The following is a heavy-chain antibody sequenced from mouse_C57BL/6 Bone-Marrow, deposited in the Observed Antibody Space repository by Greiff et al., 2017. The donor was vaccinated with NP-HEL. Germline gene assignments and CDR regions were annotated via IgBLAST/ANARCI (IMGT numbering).Heavy chain of an antibody. CDR2: IYPRSGNT. Sequence: QVQLKQSGAELARPGASVKLSCKASGDTFTSYGISWVKQRTGQGLEWIGEIYPRSGNTYYNEKFKGKATLTADKSSSTAYMELRSLTSEDSAVYFCASPYHYYAMDYWGQGTSVTVSS. CDR3: ASPYHYYAMDY. CDR1: GDTFTSYG. V-gene: IGHV1-81*01. J-gene: IGHJ4*01.